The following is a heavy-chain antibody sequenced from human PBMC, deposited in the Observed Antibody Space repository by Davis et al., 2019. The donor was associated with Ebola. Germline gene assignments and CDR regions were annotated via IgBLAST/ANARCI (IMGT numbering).Heavy chain of an antibody. CDR1: GYTFSGYY. CDR3: ARGGPLGYDFWSGDSL. Sequence: ASVKVSCKASGYTFSGYYIHWVRQAPGQGLEWMGWLNPNDDDTIYALKFQGRVTMTRDASIRTASMELSRLTSDDTAVYYCARGGPLGYDFWSGDSLWGQGTLVTVSS. J-gene: IGHJ4*02. D-gene: IGHD3-3*01. CDR2: LNPNDDDT. V-gene: IGHV1-2*02.